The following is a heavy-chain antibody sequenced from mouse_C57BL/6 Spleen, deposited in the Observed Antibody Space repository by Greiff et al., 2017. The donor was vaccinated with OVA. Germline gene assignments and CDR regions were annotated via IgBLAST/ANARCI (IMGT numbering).Heavy chain of an antibody. D-gene: IGHD3-3*01. CDR3: ARSRDDYAMDY. J-gene: IGHJ4*01. Sequence: VQLQQSGPELVQPGASVKISCKASGYSFTSYYIHWVKQRPGQGLEWIGWIYPGSGNTKYTEKFKGKATLTADTSSSTAYMQLSSLTSEDSAVYYCARSRDDYAMDYWGQGTSVTVSS. CDR1: GYSFTSYY. CDR2: IYPGSGNT. V-gene: IGHV1-66*01.